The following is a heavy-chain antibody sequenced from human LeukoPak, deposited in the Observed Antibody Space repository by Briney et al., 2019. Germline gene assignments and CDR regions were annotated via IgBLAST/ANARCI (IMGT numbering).Heavy chain of an antibody. Sequence: PSETLSLTCTVSGGSISSYYWSWIRQPPGKGPEWIGYIYYSGSTNYNPSLKSRVTISVDTSKNQFSLKLSSVTAADTAVYYCARARIAVAGRADAFDIRGQGTMVTVSS. CDR3: ARARIAVAGRADAFDI. CDR1: GGSISSYY. D-gene: IGHD6-19*01. V-gene: IGHV4-59*01. J-gene: IGHJ3*02. CDR2: IYYSGST.